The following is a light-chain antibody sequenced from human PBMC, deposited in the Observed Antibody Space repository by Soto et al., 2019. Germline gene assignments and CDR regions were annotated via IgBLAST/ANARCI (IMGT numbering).Light chain of an antibody. V-gene: IGKV3-20*01. J-gene: IGKJ5*01. CDR2: GAS. CDR3: QQYGSSLSIT. CDR1: QSVRSTY. Sequence: EIVLTQSPGILSLSPGERATLSCRASQSVRSTYLAWYQQKPGQAPRLLIHGASSRATGIPDRFSGSGSGTDFTLTISRLEPEDFAVYYCQQYGSSLSITFGQGTRPEIK.